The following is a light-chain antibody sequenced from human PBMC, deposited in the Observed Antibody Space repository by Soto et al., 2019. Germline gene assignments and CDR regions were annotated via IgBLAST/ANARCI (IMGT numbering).Light chain of an antibody. J-gene: IGKJ4*01. CDR3: QQVNSFPFP. Sequence: DIQMTQSPSSVSASIGDRLTSTCRASQGISNWLAWYQQKPGEVPQLLIYAVSSLQTGVPSRFSGSGSGTDFTLTISSLQPEDFGTYYGQQVNSFPFPFGGGTKVEI. CDR1: QGISNW. CDR2: AVS. V-gene: IGKV1-12*01.